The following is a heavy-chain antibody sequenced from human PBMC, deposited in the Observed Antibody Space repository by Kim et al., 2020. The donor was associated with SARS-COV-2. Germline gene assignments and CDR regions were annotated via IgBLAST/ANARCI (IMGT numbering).Heavy chain of an antibody. V-gene: IGHV1-69*04. Sequence: FQGRVTITADKSTSTAYMELSSLRSEDTAVYYCARVYCGGDCYLNYYFDYWGQGTLVTFSS. J-gene: IGHJ4*02. D-gene: IGHD2-21*02. CDR3: ARVYCGGDCYLNYYFDY.